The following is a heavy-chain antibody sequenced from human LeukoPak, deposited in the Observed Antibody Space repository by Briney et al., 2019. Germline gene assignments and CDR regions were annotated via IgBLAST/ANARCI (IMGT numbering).Heavy chain of an antibody. D-gene: IGHD5-24*01. V-gene: IGHV4-34*01. Sequence: SETLSLTCAVSGGSLSGYYWTWIRQPPGKGLEWIGEINHSGSTNYNPSLKSRVTISVDTSRKQFFLRLSSVTAADTAVYYCARGEMATTDNAFDIWGQGTMVTVSS. CDR2: INHSGST. J-gene: IGHJ3*02. CDR1: GGSLSGYY. CDR3: ARGEMATTDNAFDI.